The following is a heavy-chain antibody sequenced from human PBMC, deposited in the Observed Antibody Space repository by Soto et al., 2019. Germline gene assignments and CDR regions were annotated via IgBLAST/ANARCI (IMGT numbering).Heavy chain of an antibody. J-gene: IGHJ4*02. CDR3: AKVHRQRWLHLPFSNARSPVVY. Sequence: PGGSLRLSCAASGFTFSSYAMSWVRQAPGKGLEWVSAISGSGGSTYYADSVKGRFTISRDNSKNTLYLQMNSLRAEDTAVYYSAKVHRQRWLHLPFSNARSPVVYWGQGTLVTVSS. CDR1: GFTFSSYA. D-gene: IGHD5-12*01. V-gene: IGHV3-23*01. CDR2: ISGSGGST.